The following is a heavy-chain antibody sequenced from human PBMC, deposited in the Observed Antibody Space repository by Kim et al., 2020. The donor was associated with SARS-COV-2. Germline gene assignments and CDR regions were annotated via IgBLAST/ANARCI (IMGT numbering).Heavy chain of an antibody. CDR3: ARERRSGSYLHYYYYNCGVDV. Sequence: GGSLRLSCAASGFTFSSYAMHWVRQAQGKGLEWVAVISYDGSNKYYADSVKGRFTISRDNSKNTLYLQMNSLRAEDTGVYYCARERRSGSYLHYYYYNCGVDVWGQGTPVTVSS. D-gene: IGHD3-10*01. CDR2: ISYDGSNK. CDR1: GFTFSSYA. J-gene: IGHJ6*02. V-gene: IGHV3-30-3*01.